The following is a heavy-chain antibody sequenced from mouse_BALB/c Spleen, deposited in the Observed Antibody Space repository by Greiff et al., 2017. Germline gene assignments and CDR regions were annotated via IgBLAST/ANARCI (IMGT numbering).Heavy chain of an antibody. CDR3: ARGRYEGWFAY. Sequence: EVQLQQSGAELVKPGASVKLSCTASGFNIKDTYMHWVKQRPEQGLEWIGRIDPANGNTKYDPKFQGKATITADTSSNTAYLQLSSLTSEDTAVYYCARGRYEGWFAYWGQGTLVTVSA. CDR2: IDPANGNT. CDR1: GFNIKDTY. V-gene: IGHV14-3*02. D-gene: IGHD2-14*01. J-gene: IGHJ3*01.